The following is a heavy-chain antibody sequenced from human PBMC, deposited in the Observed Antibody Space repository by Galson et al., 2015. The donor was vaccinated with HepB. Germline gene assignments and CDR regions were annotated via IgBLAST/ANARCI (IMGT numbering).Heavy chain of an antibody. CDR2: ISSSGTV. CDR3: ARDLFAVSPPPTNYMDV. Sequence: SLRLSCAASGFFFSDYNMNWVRQAPGKGLEWVSSISSSGTVYYADSLQGRSTISRDNAKNSLDLQVNSLRAEDTAVYYCARDLFAVSPPPTNYMDVWGTGTTVTVSS. D-gene: IGHD3-3*01. CDR1: GFFFSDYN. J-gene: IGHJ6*03. V-gene: IGHV3-69-1*01.